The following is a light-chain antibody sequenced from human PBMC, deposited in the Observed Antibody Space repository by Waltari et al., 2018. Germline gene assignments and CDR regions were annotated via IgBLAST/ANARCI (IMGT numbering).Light chain of an antibody. CDR1: TSDLSNTNL. CDR2: EGT. V-gene: IGLV2-23*01. J-gene: IGLJ1*01. Sequence: QSGLTHPASVSGCPGHSITTPCPGGTSDLSNTNLSSWYQQHPGKAPKLLIYEGTKRPSGISTRVSASTSGNMASLTISGLQAEDEADYYCCSKGGTTSRYVFGSGTKVIVL. CDR3: CSKGGTTSRYV.